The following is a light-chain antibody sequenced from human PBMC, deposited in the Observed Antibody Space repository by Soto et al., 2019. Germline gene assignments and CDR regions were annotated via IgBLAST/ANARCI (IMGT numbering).Light chain of an antibody. CDR2: RNN. Sequence: QSVLTQPPSASGTPGQRVTISCSGSSSNIGSNYVYWYQQLPGTAPKLLIYRNNQRPSGVPDRFSGSNSCTSASLAISGLRCEDEADYYCAAWDDSLSGPVFGGGTQLTVL. J-gene: IGLJ7*01. CDR3: AAWDDSLSGPV. CDR1: SSNIGSNY. V-gene: IGLV1-47*01.